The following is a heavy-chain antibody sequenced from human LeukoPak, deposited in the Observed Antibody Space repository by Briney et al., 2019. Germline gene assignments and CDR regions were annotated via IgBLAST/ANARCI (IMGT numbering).Heavy chain of an antibody. CDR3: VAIVAARPR. V-gene: IGHV3-74*01. CDR1: GVTFSSNW. D-gene: IGHD6-6*01. Sequence: GGSLRLSCAASGVTFSSNWMHWVRQAPGNGLVWISRIDSDGSTTNFADSVKGRFTISRDNSKNTLYLQMTSLRAEDTGVYHCVAIVAARPRWGQGTLVTVSS. CDR2: IDSDGSTT. J-gene: IGHJ4*02.